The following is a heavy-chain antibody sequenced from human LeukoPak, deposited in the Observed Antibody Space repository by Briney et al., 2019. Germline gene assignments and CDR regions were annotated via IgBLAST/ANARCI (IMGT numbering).Heavy chain of an antibody. CDR1: GFTFSSYS. CDR2: ISSSSSYI. Sequence: GGSLRLSFAASGFTFSSYSMNWVRQAPAKGLEWVSSISSSSSYIYYADSVKGRFTISRDNAKNSLYLQMNSLRAEDTAVYYCAREGGENYDILTGYYAPYFDYWGQGTLVTVSS. D-gene: IGHD3-9*01. J-gene: IGHJ4*02. V-gene: IGHV3-21*01. CDR3: AREGGENYDILTGYYAPYFDY.